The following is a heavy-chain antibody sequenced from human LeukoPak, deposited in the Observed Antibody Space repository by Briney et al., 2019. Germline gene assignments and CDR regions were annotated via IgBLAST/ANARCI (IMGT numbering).Heavy chain of an antibody. Sequence: SETLSLTCTVSGGSISSGSYYWSWIRQPAGKGLERIGRIYTSGSTNYNPSLKSRVTISVDTSKNQFSLKLSSVTAADTAVYYCARDHDYYDSSGYFDYWGQGTLVTVSS. V-gene: IGHV4-61*02. CDR1: GGSISSGSYY. CDR2: IYTSGST. CDR3: ARDHDYYDSSGYFDY. J-gene: IGHJ4*02. D-gene: IGHD3-22*01.